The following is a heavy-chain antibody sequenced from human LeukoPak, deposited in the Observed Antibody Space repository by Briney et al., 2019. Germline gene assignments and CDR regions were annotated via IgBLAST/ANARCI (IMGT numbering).Heavy chain of an antibody. CDR1: GGSISSYY. J-gene: IGHJ6*03. CDR2: IYYSGTT. V-gene: IGHV4-59*04. CDR3: ACYYGSGSYNHYYYYMDV. Sequence: PSETLSLTCTVSGGSISSYYWSWIRQPPGKGLEWIGNIYYSGTTYYNPSLKSRVTISVDTSKNQFSLKLSSVTAADTAVYYCACYYGSGSYNHYYYYMDVWGKGTTVTVSS. D-gene: IGHD3-10*01.